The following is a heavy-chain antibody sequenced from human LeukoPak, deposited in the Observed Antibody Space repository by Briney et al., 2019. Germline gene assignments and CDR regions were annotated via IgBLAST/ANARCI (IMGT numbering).Heavy chain of an antibody. CDR1: GFTFSSYA. V-gene: IGHV3-23*01. Sequence: GGSLRLSCAASGFTFSSYAMSWVRQAPGKGLEWVSAISGSGGSTYYADSVKGRFTISRDNSKNTLYLQMNNLRAEDTAVYYCAKDRDIILMGHGMDVWGQGTTVTAFS. D-gene: IGHD3-10*01. J-gene: IGHJ6*02. CDR2: ISGSGGST. CDR3: AKDRDIILMGHGMDV.